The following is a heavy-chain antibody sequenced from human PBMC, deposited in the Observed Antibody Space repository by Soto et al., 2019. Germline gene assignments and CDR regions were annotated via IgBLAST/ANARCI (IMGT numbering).Heavy chain of an antibody. V-gene: IGHV1-69*01. J-gene: IGHJ6*02. D-gene: IGHD3-22*01. CDR3: ARPTITTGVDYYYGMDV. CDR1: GGTFSKYA. CDR2: IIPIFGTA. Sequence: QVQLVQSGAEVKKPGSSVKVSCKASGGTFSKYAISWVRQAHGQGLEWMGGIIPIFGTANYAQQFQGRVTVTADESTSTAYMELSSLRSEDTAVYYCARPTITTGVDYYYGMDVWGQGTTVTVSS.